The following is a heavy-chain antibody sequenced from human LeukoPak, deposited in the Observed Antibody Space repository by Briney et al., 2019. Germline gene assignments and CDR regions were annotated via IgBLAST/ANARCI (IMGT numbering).Heavy chain of an antibody. Sequence: GGSLRLSCAAPGFTFSNYAMSWIRQAPGKGLEWVSSISGSGGSTYYADSVKGRFTISRANSKNTLYMQMNSLRAEDTAVYYCAKVLRGLAYYGDYRDWGQGTLVTVSS. CDR1: GFTFSNYA. CDR3: AKVLRGLAYYGDYRD. D-gene: IGHD4-17*01. J-gene: IGHJ4*02. CDR2: ISGSGGST. V-gene: IGHV3-23*01.